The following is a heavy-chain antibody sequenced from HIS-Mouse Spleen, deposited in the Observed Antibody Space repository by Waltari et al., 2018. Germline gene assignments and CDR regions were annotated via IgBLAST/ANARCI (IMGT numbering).Heavy chain of an antibody. J-gene: IGHJ4*02. CDR1: GGSFSGSS. Sequence: QVQLQQWGAGLLKPSETLSLTCAVYGGSFSGSSWSWIPQPPGKGLEWIGEINHSGSTNYNPSLKSRVTISVDTSKNQFSLKLSSVTAADTAVYYCARRPPGSSGWYYFDYWGQGTLVTVSS. V-gene: IGHV4-34*01. CDR3: ARRPPGSSGWYYFDY. D-gene: IGHD6-19*01. CDR2: INHSGST.